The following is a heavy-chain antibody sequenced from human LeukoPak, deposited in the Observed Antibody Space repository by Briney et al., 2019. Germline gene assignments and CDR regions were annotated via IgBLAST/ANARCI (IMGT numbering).Heavy chain of an antibody. J-gene: IGHJ4*02. V-gene: IGHV3-53*01. CDR3: ARVALSGSYRGEFDY. CDR2: IYPGGNT. Sequence: GGSLRLSCAASAFIVSSNYMSWVRQAPGKGLEWVSVIYPGGNTYYADSAKGRFTISRDNSKNTLYLQMNSLRAEDTAVYYCARVALSGSYRGEFDYWGQGTLVTVSS. D-gene: IGHD1-26*01. CDR1: AFIVSSNY.